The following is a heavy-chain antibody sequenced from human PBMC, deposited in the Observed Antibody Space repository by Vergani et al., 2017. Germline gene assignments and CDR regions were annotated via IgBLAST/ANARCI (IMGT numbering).Heavy chain of an antibody. D-gene: IGHD1-1*01. Sequence: QVHLVESGGGVVQPGRSLRLSCVVSGFTSSYYGMHWVRQAPGKGLEWVAVISYDGTQKYYADSVKGRFTISRDNSKGTLYLQMNSLRTEDTAVYYCATKSCGTAGCQIGYFREWGQGTLVTVSS. J-gene: IGHJ1*01. CDR2: ISYDGTQK. CDR3: ATKSCGTAGCQIGYFRE. V-gene: IGHV3-30*03. CDR1: GFTSSYYG.